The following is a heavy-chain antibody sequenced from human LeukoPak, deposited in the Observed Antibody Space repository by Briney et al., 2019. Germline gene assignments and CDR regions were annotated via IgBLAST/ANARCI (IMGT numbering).Heavy chain of an antibody. CDR1: GFIFSSYS. J-gene: IGHJ4*02. CDR3: TRVHGSYPFDS. V-gene: IGHV3-48*01. CDR2: ISSSSSTI. D-gene: IGHD2-15*01. Sequence: PGGSLRLSCAASGFIFSSYSMNWVRQAPGKGLEWVSFISSSSSTIYYADSVKGRFTISRDNAKNSLYLQMNSLRAEDTAVYYCTRVHGSYPFDSWGQGTLVTVSP.